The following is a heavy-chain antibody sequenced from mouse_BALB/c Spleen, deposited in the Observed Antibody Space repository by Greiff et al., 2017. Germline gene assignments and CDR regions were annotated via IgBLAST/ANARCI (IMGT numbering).Heavy chain of an antibody. V-gene: IGHV5-12-1*01. CDR3: ARDIYRSWFAY. CDR1: GFAFSSYD. Sequence: EVMLVESGGGLVKPGGSLKLSCAASGFAFSSYDMSWVRQTPEKRLEWVAYISSGGGSTYYPDSVKGRFTISRDNAKNNLYLQMSSLKSEDTAMYYCARDIYRSWFAYWGQGTLVTVSA. CDR2: ISSGGGST. D-gene: IGHD2-14*01. J-gene: IGHJ3*01.